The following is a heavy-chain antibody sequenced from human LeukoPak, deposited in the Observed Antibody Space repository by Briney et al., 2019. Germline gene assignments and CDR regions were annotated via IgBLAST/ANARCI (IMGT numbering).Heavy chain of an antibody. CDR3: ARDPPGLQVAVYEH. CDR2: MNQDGSEK. CDR1: GFNFSTYW. D-gene: IGHD6-19*01. Sequence: GGSLRLSLAVSGFNFSTYWLSWVRQAPGKGLEWVANMNQDGSEKYYVDSLKGRFTISRDNAKNSLYLQMNSLRAEDTAVYYCARDPPGLQVAVYEHLGQGTLVTVSS. J-gene: IGHJ4*02. V-gene: IGHV3-7*01.